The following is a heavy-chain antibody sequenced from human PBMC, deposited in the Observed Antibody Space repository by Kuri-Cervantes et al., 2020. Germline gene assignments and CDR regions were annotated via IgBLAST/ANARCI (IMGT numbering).Heavy chain of an antibody. D-gene: IGHD3-22*01. CDR1: GFTFSSYN. J-gene: IGHJ6*02. CDR2: ISSSSTYI. CDR3: AKGVVVTRYGMDV. V-gene: IGHV3-21*04. Sequence: GGSLRLSCAASGFTFSSYNMNWVRQAPGKGLEWVSSISSSSTYIYYADSVKGRFTISRDNAENSLYLQMNSLRAEDTALYYCAKGVVVTRYGMDVWGQGTTVTVSS.